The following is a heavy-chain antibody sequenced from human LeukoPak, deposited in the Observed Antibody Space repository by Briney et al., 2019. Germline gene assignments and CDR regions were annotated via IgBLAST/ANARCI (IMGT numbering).Heavy chain of an antibody. J-gene: IGHJ4*02. Sequence: GGSLRLSCAASGFTFSSYAMSWVRQAPGKGLEWVSAISGSGGSTYYADSVKGRFTISRDNSKNTLYLQMNSLRAEDTAVYYCAARVAVAGRSFDYWGQGTLVTVSS. CDR1: GFTFSSYA. V-gene: IGHV3-23*01. CDR2: ISGSGGST. CDR3: AARVAVAGRSFDY. D-gene: IGHD6-19*01.